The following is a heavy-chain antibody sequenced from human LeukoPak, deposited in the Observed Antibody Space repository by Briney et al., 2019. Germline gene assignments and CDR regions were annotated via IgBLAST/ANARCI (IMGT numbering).Heavy chain of an antibody. J-gene: IGHJ3*01. CDR1: GFAVSSNY. CDR2: VYSDGSI. D-gene: IGHD5-12*01. CDR3: ARDRHRYRGINGDGDAFDV. Sequence: PGGSLRLSCEASGFAVSSNYISWVRQAPGKGLEWVSIVYSDGSISHADSVKGRFTMSRDIPRNTLDLQMNSLRVEDTAVYFCARDRHRYRGINGDGDAFDVWGQGTMVTVSS. V-gene: IGHV3-53*01.